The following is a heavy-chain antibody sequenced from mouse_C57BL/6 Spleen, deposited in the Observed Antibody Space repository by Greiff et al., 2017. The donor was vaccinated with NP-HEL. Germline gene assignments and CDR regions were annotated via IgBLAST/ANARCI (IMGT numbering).Heavy chain of an antibody. CDR2: INYDGSST. V-gene: IGHV5-16*01. CDR3: ARGGTTVVDAMDY. CDR1: GFTFSDYY. D-gene: IGHD1-1*01. J-gene: IGHJ4*01. Sequence: EVKLVESEGGLVQPGSSMKLSCTASGFTFSDYYMAWVRQVPEKGLEWVANINYDGSSTYYLDSLKSRFIISRDNAKNILYLQMSSLKSEDTATYYCARGGTTVVDAMDYWGQGTSVTVSS.